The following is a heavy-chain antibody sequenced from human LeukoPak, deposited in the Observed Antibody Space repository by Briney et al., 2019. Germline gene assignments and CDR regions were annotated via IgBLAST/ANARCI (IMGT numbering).Heavy chain of an antibody. J-gene: IGHJ5*02. CDR1: GYILTDYY. Sequence: ASVKVSCKASGYILTDYYMHWARQAPGQGLEWMGWTNPNSGDTNYAQKFQGRVTMTRDTSISTVYMELRRLRYDDTAAYYCARGPLEYCSGGTCYSGRNWFDPWGQGTLVTVSS. CDR2: TNPNSGDT. V-gene: IGHV1-2*02. CDR3: ARGPLEYCSGGTCYSGRNWFDP. D-gene: IGHD2-15*01.